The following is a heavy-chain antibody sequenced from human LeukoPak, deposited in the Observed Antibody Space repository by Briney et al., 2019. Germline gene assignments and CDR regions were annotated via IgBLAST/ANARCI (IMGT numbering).Heavy chain of an antibody. Sequence: SETLSLTCTVSGGSISSFYWSWIRQPPGRGLEWIGYIYYSGNTNYNPSLKSRLTISIDTSKNQFSLKLSSVTAADTAVYYCARVRGGGHWFDPWGQGTLVTVSS. CDR3: ARVRGGGHWFDP. CDR2: IYYSGNT. CDR1: GGSISSFY. V-gene: IGHV4-59*01. J-gene: IGHJ5*02. D-gene: IGHD2-15*01.